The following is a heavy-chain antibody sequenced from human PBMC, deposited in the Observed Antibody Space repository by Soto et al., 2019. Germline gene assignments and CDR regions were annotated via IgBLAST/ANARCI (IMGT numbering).Heavy chain of an antibody. D-gene: IGHD3-22*01. J-gene: IGHJ4*02. CDR2: IYYSGST. Sequence: PSETLSLTCTVSGGSIISGDYYCVCIRQPPGKGLEWIGYIYYSGSTYYNPSLKSRVTISVDTSKNQFSLKLSSVTAADTAVYYCARDDRGGSDYWGQGTLVTVSS. CDR1: GGSIISGDYY. CDR3: ARDDRGGSDY. V-gene: IGHV4-30-4*01.